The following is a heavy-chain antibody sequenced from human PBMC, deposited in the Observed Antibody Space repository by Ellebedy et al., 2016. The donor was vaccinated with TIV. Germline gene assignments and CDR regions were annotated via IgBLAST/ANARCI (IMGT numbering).Heavy chain of an antibody. Sequence: GGSLRLXXAASGFTFSNYNMHWVRQAPGKGLEWVAVIWSDGNNKYYADSVKGRFTISRDNSQNTLYLQMNSLRAEDTAVYYCAKEASEDYIWGSYRYRDHFDYWGQGTLVTVSS. V-gene: IGHV3-33*06. CDR1: GFTFSNYN. CDR3: AKEASEDYIWGSYRYRDHFDY. CDR2: IWSDGNNK. D-gene: IGHD3-16*02. J-gene: IGHJ4*02.